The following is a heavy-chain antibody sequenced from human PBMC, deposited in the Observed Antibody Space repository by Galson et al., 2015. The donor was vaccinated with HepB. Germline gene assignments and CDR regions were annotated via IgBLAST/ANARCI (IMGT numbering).Heavy chain of an antibody. CDR1: GGTFSSYA. D-gene: IGHD6-6*01. V-gene: IGHV1-69*13. Sequence: SVKVSCKASGGTFSSYAISWVRQAPGQGLEWMGGIIPIFGTANYAQKFQGRVTITADESTSTAYMELSSLRSEDTAVYYCARVEEQLVQSNRYFDLWGRGTLVTVSS. CDR2: IIPIFGTA. J-gene: IGHJ2*01. CDR3: ARVEEQLVQSNRYFDL.